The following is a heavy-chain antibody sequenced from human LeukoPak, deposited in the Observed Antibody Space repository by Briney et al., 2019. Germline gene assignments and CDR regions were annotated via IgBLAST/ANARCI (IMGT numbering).Heavy chain of an antibody. Sequence: SETLSLTCTVSGGSISSYYWSWIRQPPGKGLEWIGEIYHSGSTNYNPSLKSRVTISVDKSKNQFSLKLSSVTAADTAVYYCARFLSSVRHAFDIWGQGTMVTVSS. J-gene: IGHJ3*02. V-gene: IGHV4-59*12. D-gene: IGHD6-13*01. CDR2: IYHSGST. CDR3: ARFLSSVRHAFDI. CDR1: GGSISSYY.